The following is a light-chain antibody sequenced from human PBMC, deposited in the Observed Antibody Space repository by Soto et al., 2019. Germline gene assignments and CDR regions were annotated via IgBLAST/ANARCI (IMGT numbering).Light chain of an antibody. V-gene: IGLV2-14*01. CDR2: DVS. CDR1: SSDVGAYNY. J-gene: IGLJ1*01. Sequence: QSVLTQPASVSGSPAQSIAISCTGTSSDVGAYNYVSWYQQHPGKAPKLMIYDVSHRPSGASDRFSGSKSGNTASLTISGLQPEDEADYYCTSYTSSSTYAFGTGTKVTVL. CDR3: TSYTSSSTYA.